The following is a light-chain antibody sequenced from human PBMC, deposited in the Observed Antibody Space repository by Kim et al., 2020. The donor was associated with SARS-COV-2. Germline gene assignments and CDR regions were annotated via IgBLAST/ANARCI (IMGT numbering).Light chain of an antibody. CDR3: QSYDSSLSGSV. V-gene: IGLV1-40*01. J-gene: IGLJ3*02. Sequence: QGVTISCTGGRSNIGAGYDVHWYQQLPGTAPKLLIYGNSNRPSGVPDRFSGSKSGTSASLAITGLQAEDEADYYCQSYDSSLSGSVFGGGTQLTVL. CDR2: GNS. CDR1: RSNIGAGYD.